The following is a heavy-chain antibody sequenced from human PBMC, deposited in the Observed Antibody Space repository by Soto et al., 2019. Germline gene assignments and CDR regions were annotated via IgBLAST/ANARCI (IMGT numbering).Heavy chain of an antibody. V-gene: IGHV1-69*13. CDR3: ERHGGHTAMGPYYYYSGMDV. CDR2: IIPIFGTA. Sequence: SVKLAFKGSGGRFSVYAFRWVRQSPRQGLEWMGGIIPIFGTANYAQKFQGRVTITADESTSTAYMELSSLRSEDTDVYYCERHGGHTAMGPYYYYSGMDVRRQRTTDTVTS. J-gene: IGHJ6*02. D-gene: IGHD5-18*01. CDR1: GGRFSVYA.